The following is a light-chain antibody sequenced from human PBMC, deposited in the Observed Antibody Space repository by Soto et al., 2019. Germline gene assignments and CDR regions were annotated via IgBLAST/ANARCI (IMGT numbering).Light chain of an antibody. J-gene: IGKJ2*01. Sequence: DIQMTQSPSSLSASVGDSVTITCRASQSISSYLNWYQQKPEKAPKLLIYAASSLQSGVPSRFSGSGSGTDFTLTISSLQPEDFATYYCQQSYSTPLYTFGQGTNLEIK. CDR3: QQSYSTPLYT. CDR1: QSISSY. CDR2: AAS. V-gene: IGKV1-39*01.